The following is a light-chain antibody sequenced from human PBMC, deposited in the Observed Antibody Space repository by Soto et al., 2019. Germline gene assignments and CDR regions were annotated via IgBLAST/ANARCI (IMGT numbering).Light chain of an antibody. J-gene: IGKJ2*01. V-gene: IGKV3-20*01. Sequence: EIVLTQSPGTLSLSPGERGTVSCRASQSVSSSYLAWYQQKPGQAPRLLIYGASSRATGIPDRFSGSGSGTDLTLTISRLESDDFAVYYCQQYGSSGYTFGQGTKLEIK. CDR1: QSVSSSY. CDR3: QQYGSSGYT. CDR2: GAS.